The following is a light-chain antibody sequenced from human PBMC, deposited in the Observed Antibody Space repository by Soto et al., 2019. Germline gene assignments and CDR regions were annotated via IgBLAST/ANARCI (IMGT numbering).Light chain of an antibody. V-gene: IGKV3-11*01. Sequence: EIVLTQSPATLSLSPGERATLSCRASQNIGSYLAWYQQKAGQTPRLLIYDAVHWATGIPARFSGSGSGTDFTLTISSLEPEDFAVYSCQQRSNWAPWTFGQGTKVEI. CDR2: DAV. J-gene: IGKJ1*01. CDR3: QQRSNWAPWT. CDR1: QNIGSY.